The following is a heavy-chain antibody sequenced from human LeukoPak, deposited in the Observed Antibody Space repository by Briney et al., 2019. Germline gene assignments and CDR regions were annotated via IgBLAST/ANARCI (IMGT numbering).Heavy chain of an antibody. CDR2: IIPILGIA. Sequence: SVKVSCKASGYTFTGYYMHWVRQAPGQGLEWMGRIIPILGIANYAQKFQGRVTITADKSTSTAYMELSSLRSEDTAVYYCAREGDKAALYYYYGMDVWGQGTTVTVSS. CDR3: AREGDKAALYYYYGMDV. D-gene: IGHD6-6*01. V-gene: IGHV1-69*04. J-gene: IGHJ6*02. CDR1: GYTFTGYY.